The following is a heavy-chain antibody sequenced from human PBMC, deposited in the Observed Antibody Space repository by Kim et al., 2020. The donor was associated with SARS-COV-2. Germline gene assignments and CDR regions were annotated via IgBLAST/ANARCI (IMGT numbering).Heavy chain of an antibody. CDR1: GFTFNSYA. CDR2: IRDSGGST. D-gene: IGHD6-19*01. Sequence: GGSLRLSCAASGFTFNSYAMSWVRQAPGKGLEWVSAIRDSGGSTKYADSVKGRFSISRDNSKNTLYLQMDSLRVEDTAVYYCAKVTSGSSGWFEYFQHWGQGTLVTVSS. CDR3: AKVTSGSSGWFEYFQH. J-gene: IGHJ1*01. V-gene: IGHV3-23*01.